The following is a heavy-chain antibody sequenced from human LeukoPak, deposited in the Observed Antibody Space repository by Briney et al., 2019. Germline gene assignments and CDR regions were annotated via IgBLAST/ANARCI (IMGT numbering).Heavy chain of an antibody. CDR3: ARVGMAVAESFFDY. CDR2: LYTSGST. J-gene: IGHJ4*02. Sequence: SETLSLTCTVPGGPISGYHGSWIRQTAGKGLEWIGRLYTSGSTNYNPSLKSRVTMSVDTSRNQFSLKLTSVTAADTAVYYCARVGMAVAESFFDYWGQGTLVTVSS. V-gene: IGHV4-4*07. CDR1: GGPISGYH. D-gene: IGHD6-19*01.